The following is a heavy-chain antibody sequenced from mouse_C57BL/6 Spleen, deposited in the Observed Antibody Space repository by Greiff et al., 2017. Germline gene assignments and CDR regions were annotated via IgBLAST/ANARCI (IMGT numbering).Heavy chain of an antibody. V-gene: IGHV1-69*01. CDR1: GYTFTSYR. J-gene: IGHJ4*01. D-gene: IGHD1-1*01. Sequence: VQLQQPGAELVMPGASVKLSCKASGYTFTSYRMHWVKQRPGQGLELIGEIDPSDSYPNYNQQFKGQSPLTVVKSSSTAYVQLGSLTSEDSAVYYYERDYYGSSPYAMDYGGQGTSVTGS. CDR2: IDPSDSYP. CDR3: ERDYYGSSPYAMDY.